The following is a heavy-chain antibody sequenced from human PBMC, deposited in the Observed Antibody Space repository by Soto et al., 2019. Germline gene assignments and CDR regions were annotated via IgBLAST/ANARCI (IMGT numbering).Heavy chain of an antibody. CDR3: AIGYSSGWSPNYYYGMDV. CDR2: IYNSGST. V-gene: IGHV4-61*05. Sequence: SETLSLTCAVSGASISSGGYSWSWIRQPPGKGLEWVGYIYNSGSTDYNPSLKSRVTISVDKSKNQFSLKLSSVTAADTAVYYCAIGYSSGWSPNYYYGMDVWGQGTTVTVS. D-gene: IGHD6-19*01. J-gene: IGHJ6*02. CDR1: GASISSGGYS.